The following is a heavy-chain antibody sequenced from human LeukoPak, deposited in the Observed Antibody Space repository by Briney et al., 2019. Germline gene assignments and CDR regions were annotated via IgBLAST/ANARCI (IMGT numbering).Heavy chain of an antibody. CDR1: GGSISSSSYY. D-gene: IGHD3-10*01. CDR2: IYYSGST. J-gene: IGHJ4*02. V-gene: IGHV4-39*01. Sequence: SETLPLTCTVSGGSISSSSYYWGWIRQPPGKGLEWIGSIYYSGSTYYNPSLESRVTISVDTSKNQFSLKLSSVTAADTAVYYCARQNIGVSGFDYWGQGTLVTVSS. CDR3: ARQNIGVSGFDY.